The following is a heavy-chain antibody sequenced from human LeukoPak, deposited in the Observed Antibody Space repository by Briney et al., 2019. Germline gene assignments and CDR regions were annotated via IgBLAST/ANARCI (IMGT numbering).Heavy chain of an antibody. CDR1: GFTFSSYA. D-gene: IGHD3-10*01. CDR2: ISGSGGST. J-gene: IGHJ4*02. Sequence: GGSLRLSCAASGFTFSSYAMSWVRPAPGNGREWVSAISGSGGSTYYADSVRGRFTISKATSTTTLYLQMNSLRAEDTAVYYCAKDLYTQTYGSGSYYFDYWGQGTLVTVSS. V-gene: IGHV3-23*01. CDR3: AKDLYTQTYGSGSYYFDY.